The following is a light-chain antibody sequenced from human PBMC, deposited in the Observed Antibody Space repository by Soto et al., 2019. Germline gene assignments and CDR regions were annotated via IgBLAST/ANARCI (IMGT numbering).Light chain of an antibody. J-gene: IGKJ1*01. Sequence: DIVMTQSPATLSVSPGERATLSCMASQSVSGNLAWYQQKPGQAPRLIIYGASTRATGIPARFSGSGSGTEFNLTISSLQSEDVATYYCQQYNSYSETLGQGTKVDIK. V-gene: IGKV3-15*01. CDR1: QSVSGN. CDR2: GAS. CDR3: QQYNSYSET.